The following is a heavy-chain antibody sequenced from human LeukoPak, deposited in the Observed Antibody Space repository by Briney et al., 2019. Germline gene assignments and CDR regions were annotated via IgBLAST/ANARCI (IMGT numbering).Heavy chain of an antibody. J-gene: IGHJ4*02. CDR2: IRSKAYGGTT. CDR1: GFTFSSYA. CDR3: TRGGDADY. D-gene: IGHD5-24*01. V-gene: IGHV3-49*03. Sequence: PGGSLRLSCAASGFTFSSYAMSWFRQAPGKGLEWVGFIRSKAYGGTTEYAASVKGRFTISRDDSKSIAYLQMNSLKTEDTAVYYCTRGGDADYWGQGTLVTVSS.